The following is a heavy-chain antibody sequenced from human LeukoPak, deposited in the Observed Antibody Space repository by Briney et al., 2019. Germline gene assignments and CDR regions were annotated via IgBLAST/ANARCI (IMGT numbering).Heavy chain of an antibody. J-gene: IGHJ2*01. CDR3: ARDPVTRGAGWYFDL. V-gene: IGHV6-1*01. CDR1: GDSVSSNSAA. D-gene: IGHD1-1*01. CDR2: TYYRSKWFN. Sequence: SQTLSLTCAISGDSVSSNSAAWNWIRQSPSRGLEWLGRTYYRSKWFNNYGVSVRSRITIIPDTSKNQISLQLNSVTPEDTAVYYCARDPVTRGAGWYFDLWGRGTFVTVSS.